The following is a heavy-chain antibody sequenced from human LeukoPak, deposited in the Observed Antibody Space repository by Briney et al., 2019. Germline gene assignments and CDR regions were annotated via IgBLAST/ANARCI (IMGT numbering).Heavy chain of an antibody. J-gene: IGHJ3*02. CDR1: GDTLTELS. D-gene: IGHD5-12*01. CDR2: FDPEDGET. V-gene: IGHV1-24*01. Sequence: ASAKVSCKVSGDTLTELSMHWVRQAPGKGLEWMGGFDPEDGETIYAQKFQGRVTMTEDTSTDTAYMELSSLRSEDTAVYYCATVKDFGYSGTRDAFDICGQGTMVTVSS. CDR3: ATVKDFGYSGTRDAFDI.